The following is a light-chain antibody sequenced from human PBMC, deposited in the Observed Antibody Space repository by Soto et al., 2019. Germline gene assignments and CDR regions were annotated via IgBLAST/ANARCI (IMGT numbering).Light chain of an antibody. V-gene: IGKV4-1*01. J-gene: IGKJ1*01. CDR3: QQDYSTPGT. Sequence: DIVMTQSPDSLAVSLGERATINCKSSQSVLYSSNNKNYLAWYQQKPGQPPKLLIYWASTRESGVPDRFSGSGSGTDFTLTISRLQAEEVAVYYCQQDYSTPGTCGPATKVEIK. CDR2: WAS. CDR1: QSVLYSSNNKNY.